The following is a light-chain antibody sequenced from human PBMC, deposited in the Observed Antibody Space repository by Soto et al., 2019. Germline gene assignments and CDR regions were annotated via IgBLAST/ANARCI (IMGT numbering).Light chain of an antibody. J-gene: IGKJ4*01. CDR2: DAS. Sequence: EIVLTQSPATLSLSPGERATLSCRASQSVSSYLAWYRQKPGQAPRLLIYDASNRATGIPARFSGSGSGTDFTLTISSLEPEDFAVYYCQQRSKGLTFGGGTKVEIK. CDR3: QQRSKGLT. CDR1: QSVSSY. V-gene: IGKV3-11*01.